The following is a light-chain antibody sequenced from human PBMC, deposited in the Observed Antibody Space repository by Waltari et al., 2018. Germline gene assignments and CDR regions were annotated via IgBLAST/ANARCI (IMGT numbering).Light chain of an antibody. Sequence: VVTQSPATLSLSPGERATLSCTASESVSNSLAWYQQKPGQGPRLLIYEASNRATCIPDRFSGSGSGTDFTLTINNVEPEDFALYFCQQRFSWPPTFGGGTKVDI. CDR1: ESVSNS. CDR3: QQRFSWPPT. J-gene: IGKJ4*01. V-gene: IGKV3-11*01. CDR2: EAS.